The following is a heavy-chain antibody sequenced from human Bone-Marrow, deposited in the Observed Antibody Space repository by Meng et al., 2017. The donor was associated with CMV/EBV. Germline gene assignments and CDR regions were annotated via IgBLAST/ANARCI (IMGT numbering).Heavy chain of an antibody. CDR1: GYTFTGYY. CDR2: INPNSGGT. CDR3: ARATYGGYYYYGTDV. D-gene: IGHD4/OR15-4a*01. J-gene: IGHJ6*02. V-gene: IGHV1-2*02. Sequence: ASVKVSCKASGYTFTGYYMHWVRQAPGQGLEWMGWINPNSGGTNYAQKFQGRVTMTRDTSISTAYMELSRLRSDDTAVYYCARATYGGYYYYGTDVWGQGNTVNVPS.